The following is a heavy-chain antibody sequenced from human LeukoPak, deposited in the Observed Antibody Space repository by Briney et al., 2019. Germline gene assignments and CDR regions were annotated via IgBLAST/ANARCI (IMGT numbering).Heavy chain of an antibody. CDR3: AKDHPARNFDY. D-gene: IGHD2-2*01. CDR1: GFTFSSYS. J-gene: IGHJ4*02. Sequence: PGGSLRLSCAASGFTFSSYSMNWVRQAPGKGLEWVSSISSSSSYIYYADSVKGRFTISRDNAKNTLYLQMNSLRAEDTAVYYCAKDHPARNFDYWGQGTLVTVSS. CDR2: ISSSSSYI. V-gene: IGHV3-21*01.